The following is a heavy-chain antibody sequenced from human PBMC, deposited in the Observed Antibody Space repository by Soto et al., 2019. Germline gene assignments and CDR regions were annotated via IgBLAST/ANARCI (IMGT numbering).Heavy chain of an antibody. CDR1: GYSFTSYW. Sequence: PGESLKISCKGSGYSFTSYWIGWVRQMPGKGLEWMGIIYPGDSDTRYSPPFQGQVTISADKSISTAYLQWSSLKASDTAMYYCVRYYYDSSGYYYAFPYFDYWGQGTLVTVSS. V-gene: IGHV5-51*01. J-gene: IGHJ4*02. D-gene: IGHD3-22*01. CDR2: IYPGDSDT. CDR3: VRYYYDSSGYYYAFPYFDY.